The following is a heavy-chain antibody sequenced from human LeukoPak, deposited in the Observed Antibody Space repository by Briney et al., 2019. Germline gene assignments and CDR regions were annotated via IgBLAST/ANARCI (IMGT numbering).Heavy chain of an antibody. J-gene: IGHJ5*02. Sequence: SETLSLTCTVSGGSVSSGSYYWSWIRQPPGKGLEWIGYIYYSGSTNYNPSLKSRVTISVDTSKNQFSLKLSSVTAADTAVYYCARGTPSITMVRGVINLRFDPWGQGTLVTVSS. D-gene: IGHD3-10*01. CDR1: GGSVSSGSYY. CDR2: IYYSGST. CDR3: ARGTPSITMVRGVINLRFDP. V-gene: IGHV4-61*01.